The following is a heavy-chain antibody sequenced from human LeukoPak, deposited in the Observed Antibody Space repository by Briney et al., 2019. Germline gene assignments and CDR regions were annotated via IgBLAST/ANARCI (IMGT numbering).Heavy chain of an antibody. V-gene: IGHV3-21*01. CDR2: ISSSSSYI. J-gene: IGHJ1*01. CDR1: GFTFSSYS. Sequence: GGSLRLSCAASGFTFSSYSMNWVRQAPGKGLEWVSSISSSSSYIYYADSVKGRFTISRDNAKNSLYLQMNSLRAEDTAVYYCARDESSREDFQHWGQSTLVTVSS. D-gene: IGHD3-10*01. CDR3: ARDESSREDFQH.